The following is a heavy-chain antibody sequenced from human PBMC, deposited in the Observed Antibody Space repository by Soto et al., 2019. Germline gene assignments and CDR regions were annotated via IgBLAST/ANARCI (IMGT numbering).Heavy chain of an antibody. CDR2: ISYDGSNE. V-gene: IGHV3-30*18. J-gene: IGHJ6*03. D-gene: IGHD6-19*01. Sequence: QVQLVESGGRVVQPGGSQRLSCAASAFTFSSYGMHWVRQAPGKGLEWVAVISYDGSNEYYADSVKGRFTISRDNSKNTLYLHMNSLRAEDTAVYYCAKDPNSSGWYGYYYYDYMDVWGKGTTVTVSS. CDR3: AKDPNSSGWYGYYYYDYMDV. CDR1: AFTFSSYG.